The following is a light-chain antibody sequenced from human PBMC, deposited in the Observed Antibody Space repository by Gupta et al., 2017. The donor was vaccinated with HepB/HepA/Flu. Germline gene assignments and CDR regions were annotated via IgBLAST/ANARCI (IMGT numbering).Light chain of an antibody. J-gene: IGLJ1*01. Sequence: QPVLTQPPSASGTPGQRATISCSGSSSNIGNDNAYWYQQLPGTAPKLLIYNDNQRPSGVPDRFSGSKSGTTASLAISGLRSEDEADYYCVGWDDSLSGYVFGAGTKVTVL. CDR1: SSNIGNDN. CDR2: NDN. CDR3: VGWDDSLSGYV. V-gene: IGLV1-47*02.